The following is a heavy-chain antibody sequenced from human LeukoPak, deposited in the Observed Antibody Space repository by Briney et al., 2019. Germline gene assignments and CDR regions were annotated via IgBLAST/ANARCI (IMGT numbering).Heavy chain of an antibody. CDR3: ARARITAPYFDY. CDR1: GGSVSSGSCY. V-gene: IGHV4-61*01. D-gene: IGHD3-10*01. CDR2: IYYSGST. Sequence: SETLSLTCTVSGGSVSSGSCYWSWIRQPPGKGLEWIGYIYYSGSTNYNPSLKSRVTISVDTSKNQFSLKLSSVTAADTAVYYCARARITAPYFDYWGQGTLVTVSS. J-gene: IGHJ4*02.